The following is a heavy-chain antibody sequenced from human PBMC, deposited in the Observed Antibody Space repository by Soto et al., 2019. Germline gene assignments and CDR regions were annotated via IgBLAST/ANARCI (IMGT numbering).Heavy chain of an antibody. CDR2: MYNTGST. D-gene: IGHD2-21*02. CDR3: ARDLWGYCGTDCYPLDV. V-gene: IGHV4-59*01. Sequence: QVQLQESGPGLVKPSETLSLTCTVSGGSISSYYWSWIRQPPGKGLEWIGYMYNTGSTVYNPSLKSRVTISVDTSKTQFSLKLNAVTAADTAVYYCARDLWGYCGTDCYPLDVWGQGTTVTVSS. CDR1: GGSISSYY. J-gene: IGHJ6*02.